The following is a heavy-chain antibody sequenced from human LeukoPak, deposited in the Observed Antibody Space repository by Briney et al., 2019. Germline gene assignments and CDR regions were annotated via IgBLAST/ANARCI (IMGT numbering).Heavy chain of an antibody. J-gene: IGHJ6*02. CDR1: GYTFTGYG. CDR2: ISAYNGNT. Sequence: ASVKVSCKASGYTFTGYGISWVRQAPGQGLEWMGWISAYNGNTNYAQKLQGRVTMTTDTSTSTAYMELRSLRSDDTAVYYCARAVQWFGPYYGMDVWGQGTTVTVSS. V-gene: IGHV1-18*01. CDR3: ARAVQWFGPYYGMDV. D-gene: IGHD3-10*01.